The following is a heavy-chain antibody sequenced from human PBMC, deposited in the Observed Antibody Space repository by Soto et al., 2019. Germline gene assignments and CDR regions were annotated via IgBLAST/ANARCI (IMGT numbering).Heavy chain of an antibody. Sequence: QVKLVQSGAEVKKPGASVKVSCKASGYTFTSYAMHWVRQAPGQRLEWMGWINAGNGNTKYSQKFQGRVTITRDTSATEAYIELSSLRSEGTAVYYCARDPVHCNSTSCYTGRYYYYYGIDVWGQGTTVTVSS. CDR2: INAGNGNT. J-gene: IGHJ6*02. CDR1: GYTFTSYA. D-gene: IGHD2-2*02. V-gene: IGHV1-3*01. CDR3: ARDPVHCNSTSCYTGRYYYYYGIDV.